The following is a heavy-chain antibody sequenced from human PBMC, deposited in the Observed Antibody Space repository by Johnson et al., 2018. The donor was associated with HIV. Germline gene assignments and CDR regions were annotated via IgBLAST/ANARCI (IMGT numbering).Heavy chain of an antibody. Sequence: VESGGGVVQPVRSLRLSCAASGFTFSSYAMHWVRQAPGKGLEWVSVIYSGGSTYYTDSVKGRFPISRDHSKNTLYLQMNSPRAEDTAVYYCAKGPLYYYDSRLGSGAFDIWGQGTMVTVSS. D-gene: IGHD3-22*01. CDR1: GFTFSSYA. CDR3: AKGPLYYYDSRLGSGAFDI. V-gene: IGHV3-NL1*01. CDR2: IYSGGST. J-gene: IGHJ3*02.